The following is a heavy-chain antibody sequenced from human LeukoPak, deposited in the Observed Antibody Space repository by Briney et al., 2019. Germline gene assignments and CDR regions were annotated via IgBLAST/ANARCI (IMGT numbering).Heavy chain of an antibody. V-gene: IGHV4-34*01. J-gene: IGHJ5*02. Sequence: SETLSLTCGVYGGSFSGYHWNWIRQPPGEGLEWIGEINHSGSTNYNPSLKSRVTISVDTSKNQFSLKLSSVTAADTAVYYCASSGYSSSWYQNWFDPWGQGTLVTVSS. D-gene: IGHD6-13*01. CDR2: INHSGST. CDR1: GGSFSGYH. CDR3: ASSGYSSSWYQNWFDP.